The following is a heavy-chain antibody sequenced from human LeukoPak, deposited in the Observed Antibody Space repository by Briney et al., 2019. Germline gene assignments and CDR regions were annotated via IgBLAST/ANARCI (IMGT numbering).Heavy chain of an antibody. CDR2: ISYDDTNK. V-gene: IGHV3-30*03. D-gene: IGHD3-9*01. CDR1: ESIVSSNY. J-gene: IGHJ6*03. Sequence: PGGSLRLSCAASESIVSSNYMAWVRQAPGKGLEWVAVISYDDTNKYYVDSVKGRFTISRDNSKNTLYLQMNSLRAEDTAVYYCAREVDDILTGYYYYYYYYMDVWGKGTTVTISS. CDR3: AREVDDILTGYYYYYYYYMDV.